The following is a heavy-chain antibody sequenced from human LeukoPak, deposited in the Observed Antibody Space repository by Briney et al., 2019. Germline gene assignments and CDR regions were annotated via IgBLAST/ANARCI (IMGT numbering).Heavy chain of an antibody. J-gene: IGHJ4*02. V-gene: IGHV4-59*08. CDR3: ARQELTRVFDY. CDR2: IYYSGST. Sequence: PSETLSLTCTVSGGSISSYYWSWIRQPPGKGLEWIGYIYYSGSTNYNPSLKSRVTISVDTSKNQFSLKLSSVTAADTAVYYCARQELTRVFDYWGQGTLVTVSS. CDR1: GGSISSYY. D-gene: IGHD1-7*01.